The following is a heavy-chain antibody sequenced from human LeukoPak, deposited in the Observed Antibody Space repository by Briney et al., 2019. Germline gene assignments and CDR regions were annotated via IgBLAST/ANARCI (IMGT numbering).Heavy chain of an antibody. D-gene: IGHD6-13*01. CDR3: ARGHSSWRDYFYY. V-gene: IGHV4-59*01. J-gene: IGHJ4*02. CDR1: GGSISSYY. CDR2: IYYSGST. Sequence: SETLSPTCTVSGGSISSYYWSWIRPPPGKGLEWIGYIYYSGSTNYNPSLKSRVTISVDTSKNQFSLKLSSVTAADTAVYYCARGHSSWRDYFYYWGQGTLVTVSS.